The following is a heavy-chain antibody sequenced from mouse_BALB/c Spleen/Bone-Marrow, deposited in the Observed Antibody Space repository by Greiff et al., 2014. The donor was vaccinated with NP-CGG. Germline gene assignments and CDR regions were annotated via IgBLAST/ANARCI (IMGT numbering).Heavy chain of an antibody. J-gene: IGHJ4*01. Sequence: LQQSGSELVRPGASVKLSCKASGYTFTNFWLHWVKQRPGQGLEWIGDIYPGSDNTNYDEKFKTKATLSVDTSSSSAYMQLSSVTSEDSVVYYCTRWAAYVVYYTMTRDYLGQGTSVTVSS. V-gene: IGHV1S22*01. CDR1: GYTFTNFW. CDR2: IYPGSDNT. CDR3: TRWAAYVVYYTMTRDY. D-gene: IGHD2-3*01.